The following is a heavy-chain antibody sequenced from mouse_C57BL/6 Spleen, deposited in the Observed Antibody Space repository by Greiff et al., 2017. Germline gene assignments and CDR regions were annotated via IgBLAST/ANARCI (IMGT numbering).Heavy chain of an antibody. V-gene: IGHV1-5*01. CDR2: IYPGNSDT. Sequence: EVQLQQSGTVLARPGASVKMSCKTSGYTFTSYWMHWVKQRPGQGLEWIGAIYPGNSDTSYNQKFKGKAKLTAVTSASTAYMELSSLTNEGSAVYYGTRGGDYGGYVDVWGTGTTVTVSS. CDR1: GYTFTSYW. J-gene: IGHJ1*03. D-gene: IGHD1-1*02. CDR3: TRGGDYGGYVDV.